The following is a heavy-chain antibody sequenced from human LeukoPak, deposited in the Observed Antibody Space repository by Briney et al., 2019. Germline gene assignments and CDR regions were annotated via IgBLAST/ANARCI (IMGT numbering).Heavy chain of an antibody. V-gene: IGHV4-34*01. CDR2: INHSGRP. Sequence: KPSETLSLTCAVYGGPFSAYYWSWIRQPPGKGLEWIGEINHSGRPHYSPSLKSRVAISIDMSKNEFSLRLSSVTAADTAMYYCASLRYDSSAYDHPLPHHWGQGTQVTVSS. CDR3: ASLRYDSSAYDHPLPHH. CDR1: GGPFSAYY. D-gene: IGHD3-22*01. J-gene: IGHJ5*02.